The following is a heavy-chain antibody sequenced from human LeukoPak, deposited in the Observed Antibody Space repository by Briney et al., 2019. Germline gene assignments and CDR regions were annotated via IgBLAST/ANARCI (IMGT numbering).Heavy chain of an antibody. D-gene: IGHD6-13*01. CDR3: ARSGYSSSWYMF. V-gene: IGHV3-23*01. CDR1: GFTFSRCG. CDR2: ISGSGGTT. Sequence: GGSLRLSCAASGFTFSRCGMSWVRQAPGKGREWVSAISGSGGTTYYTDSVKGRFTISRDNAKNSLYLQMNSLRAEDTAFYYCARSGYSSSWYMFWGQGSLVTVSS. J-gene: IGHJ4*02.